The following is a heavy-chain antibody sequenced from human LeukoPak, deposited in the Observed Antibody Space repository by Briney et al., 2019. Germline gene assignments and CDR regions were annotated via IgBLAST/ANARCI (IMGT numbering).Heavy chain of an antibody. Sequence: GRSLRHSCAASGFTFSSYAMHWVRQAPGKGLEWVAVISYDGSNKYYADSVKGRFTISRDNSKNTLYLQMNSLRAVDTAVYYCARGLEVVTAISQGWFDPWGQGTLVTVSS. CDR2: ISYDGSNK. CDR1: GFTFSSYA. J-gene: IGHJ5*02. D-gene: IGHD2-21*02. CDR3: ARGLEVVTAISQGWFDP. V-gene: IGHV3-30-3*01.